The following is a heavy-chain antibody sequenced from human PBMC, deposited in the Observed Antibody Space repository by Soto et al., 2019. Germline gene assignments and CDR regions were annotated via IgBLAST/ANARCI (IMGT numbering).Heavy chain of an antibody. V-gene: IGHV4-34*01. CDR3: GRTYSSSWPRFEY. J-gene: IGHJ4*02. CDR2: INQSGST. Sequence: SETLSLTCAVYGGSFSGYYWSWIRQPPGKGQEWIGEINQSGSTNYNPSLKSRVTISVDTSNNQFSLKLTSVTAADTAVYYCGRTYSSSWPRFEYWGQGTLVIVSS. D-gene: IGHD6-13*01. CDR1: GGSFSGYY.